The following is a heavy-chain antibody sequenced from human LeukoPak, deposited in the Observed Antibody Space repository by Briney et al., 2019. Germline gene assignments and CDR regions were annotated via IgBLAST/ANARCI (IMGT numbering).Heavy chain of an antibody. CDR1: GFTFSYYS. D-gene: IGHD1-1*01. V-gene: IGHV3-48*02. J-gene: IGHJ4*02. CDR3: ARQTTVFDN. Sequence: GGSLRLSCAASGFTFSYYSMNWVRQAPGKGLEWLSYISSSGSSMYYADSVKGRFTISRDNAQNSVYLQMNSLRDEDTAVCYCARQTTVFDNWGQGTLVTVSS. CDR2: ISSSGSSM.